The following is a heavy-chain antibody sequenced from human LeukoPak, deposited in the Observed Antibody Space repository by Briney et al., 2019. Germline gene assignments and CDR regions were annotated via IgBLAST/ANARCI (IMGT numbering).Heavy chain of an antibody. CDR1: GFAFGTYW. J-gene: IGHJ4*02. D-gene: IGHD3-16*01. V-gene: IGHV3-7*01. CDR2: IKIDGTEK. Sequence: GSLRLSCAASGFAFGTYWMTWVRQAPGKGLEWVANIKIDGTEKRYADSVKSRFTISRDNAKNSLYLQMSSLRAEDTAVYYCARRVMGGTDYFDYWGQGTLVTVSS. CDR3: ARRVMGGTDYFDY.